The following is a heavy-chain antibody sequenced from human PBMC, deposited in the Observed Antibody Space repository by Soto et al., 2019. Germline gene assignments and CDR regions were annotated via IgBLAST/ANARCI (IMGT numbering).Heavy chain of an antibody. CDR1: GGSISSYY. V-gene: IGHV4-59*13. J-gene: IGHJ6*02. D-gene: IGHD2-15*01. Sequence: SETLSLTCTVSGGSISSYYWSWIRQPPGKGLEWIGYIYYSGSTNYNPSLKSRVTISVDTSKNQFSLKLSSVTAADTAVYYCARGGCSGGSCYFSRPYYYYNGMDVWGQGPTVTVS. CDR3: ARGGCSGGSCYFSRPYYYYNGMDV. CDR2: IYYSGST.